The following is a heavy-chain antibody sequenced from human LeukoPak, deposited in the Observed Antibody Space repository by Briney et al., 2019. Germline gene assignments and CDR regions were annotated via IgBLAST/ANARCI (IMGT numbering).Heavy chain of an antibody. Sequence: HSGGSLRLSCAASGFTVSSNFMSWVRQAPGKGLEWVSVIYSGGSTYYADSVKGRFTISRDNSKSTLYLQMNSLRVEDTAVYYCALGLVTDYWGQGTLVTVSS. D-gene: IGHD3-9*01. CDR3: ALGLVTDY. CDR1: GFTVSSNF. V-gene: IGHV3-66*01. CDR2: IYSGGST. J-gene: IGHJ4*02.